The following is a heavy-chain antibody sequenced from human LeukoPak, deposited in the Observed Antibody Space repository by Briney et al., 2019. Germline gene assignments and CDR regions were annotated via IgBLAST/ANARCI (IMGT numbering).Heavy chain of an antibody. Sequence: SQTLSLTCTVSGGSISSGGYYWSWIRQHPGKGLEWIGYIYYSGSTYYNPSLKSRVTISVDTSKNQFSLKLSSVTAADTAVYYCARDRPGGGDYDYAFDIWGQGTMVTVSS. V-gene: IGHV4-31*03. CDR2: IYYSGST. J-gene: IGHJ3*02. CDR1: GGSISSGGYY. CDR3: ARDRPGGGDYDYAFDI. D-gene: IGHD5-12*01.